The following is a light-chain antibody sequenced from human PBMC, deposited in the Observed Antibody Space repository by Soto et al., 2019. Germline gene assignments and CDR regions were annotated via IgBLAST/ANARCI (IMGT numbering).Light chain of an antibody. CDR2: GAS. V-gene: IGKV3-15*01. CDR1: QSVDGY. J-gene: IGKJ5*01. CDR3: QQYHKWPPIT. Sequence: EVVMTQSPGTLSVSXGGSATLSCRASQSVDGYLAWYQQKPGQAPRLLIYGASTRATGVTARFRGGGSGTEFTLTISSLQSEDSAVYYCQQYHKWPPITFGQGTRLEI.